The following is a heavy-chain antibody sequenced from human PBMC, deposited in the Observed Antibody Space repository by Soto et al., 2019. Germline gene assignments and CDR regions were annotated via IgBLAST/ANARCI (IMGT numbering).Heavy chain of an antibody. CDR1: GYTFTSYG. CDR3: AIDAAIGMNDY. V-gene: IGHV1-18*01. J-gene: IGHJ4*02. Sequence: QVQLVQSGAEVKKPGASVKVSCKASGYTFTSYGISWVRQAPGQGLEWMGWISAYNGNTKYAQKLQGRVTLTPDTSTSTAYMVLRSLRSDDKAVYYCAIDAAIGMNDYWGQGTLVTVSS. D-gene: IGHD1-20*01. CDR2: ISAYNGNT.